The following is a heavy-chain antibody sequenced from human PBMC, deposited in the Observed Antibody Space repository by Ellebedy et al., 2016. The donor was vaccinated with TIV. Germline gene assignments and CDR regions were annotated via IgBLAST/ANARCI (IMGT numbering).Heavy chain of an antibody. CDR3: ARHCSGGSCSHHAFDI. CDR2: IYSGGST. V-gene: IGHV3-66*04. CDR1: GFTVSSNY. D-gene: IGHD2-15*01. Sequence: PGGSLRLSCAASGFTVSSNYMSWVRQAPGKGLEWVSVIYSGGSTYYADSVKGRFTMSRDNSKNTLYLQMNSRRAKDTAVYYCARHCSGGSCSHHAFDIWGQGTMVTVSS. J-gene: IGHJ3*02.